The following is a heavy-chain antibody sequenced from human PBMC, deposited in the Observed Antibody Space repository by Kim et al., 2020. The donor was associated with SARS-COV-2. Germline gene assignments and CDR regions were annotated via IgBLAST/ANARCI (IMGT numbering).Heavy chain of an antibody. CDR1: GYTFTSYY. V-gene: IGHV1-46*01. CDR3: ARDPKYNYYDSSAPSGP. D-gene: IGHD3-22*01. Sequence: ASVKVSCKASGYTFTSYYMHWVRQAPGQGLEWMGIINPSGGSTSYAQKFQGRVTMTRDTSTSTVYMELSSLRSEDTAVYYCARDPKYNYYDSSAPSGPWGQGTLVTVSS. CDR2: INPSGGST. J-gene: IGHJ5*02.